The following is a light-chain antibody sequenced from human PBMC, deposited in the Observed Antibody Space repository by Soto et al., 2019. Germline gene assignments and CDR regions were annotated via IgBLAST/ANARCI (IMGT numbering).Light chain of an antibody. J-gene: IGLJ3*02. CDR2: EVS. V-gene: IGLV2-8*01. CDR1: SSDVGAYKY. Sequence: QSALTQPPSASGSPGQSVTISCTGTSSDVGAYKYVSWYQQYPGKAPKLMIYEVSKRPSGVPDRFSGSKSGNTASLTVSGLQAEDEADYYCTTYVGSNIWVFGGGTQLTLL. CDR3: TTYVGSNIWV.